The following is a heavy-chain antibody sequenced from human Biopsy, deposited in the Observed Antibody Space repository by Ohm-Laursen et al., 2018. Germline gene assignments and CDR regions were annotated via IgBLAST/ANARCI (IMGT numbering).Heavy chain of an antibody. CDR3: GNEVHGRDY. V-gene: IGHV4-34*08. CDR2: INQAGTT. D-gene: IGHD2-15*01. CDR1: GKTFSDYQ. J-gene: IGHJ4*02. Sequence: SDTLSLTCAVFGKTFSDYQWSWIRQPPGKGLEWIGQINQAGTTNYNPSLKSRVSISPDASKYEFSLRLTSMTAADTAVYLCGNEVHGRDYWGLGAQVTVSS.